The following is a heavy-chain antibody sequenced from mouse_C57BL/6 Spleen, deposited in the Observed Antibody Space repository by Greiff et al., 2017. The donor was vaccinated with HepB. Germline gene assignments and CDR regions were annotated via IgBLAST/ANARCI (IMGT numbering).Heavy chain of an antibody. CDR3: AREEGRRRYFDV. CDR2: IYPGSGST. Sequence: QVQLQQPGAELVKPGASVKMSCKASGYTFTSYWITWVKQRPGQGLEWIGYIYPGSGSTNYNEKFKSKATLTVETSSSTAYMQLSSLTSEDSAVDYCAREEGRRRYFDVWGTGTTVTVSS. CDR1: GYTFTSYW. D-gene: IGHD3-3*01. V-gene: IGHV1-55*01. J-gene: IGHJ1*03.